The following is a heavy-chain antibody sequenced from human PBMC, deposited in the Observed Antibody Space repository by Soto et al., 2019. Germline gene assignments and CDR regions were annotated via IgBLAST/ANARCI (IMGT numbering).Heavy chain of an antibody. D-gene: IGHD3-9*01. CDR3: AKDHYDILTGYYGPDY. V-gene: IGHV3-30*18. CDR2: ISYDGSNK. CDR1: GFTFSDYY. Sequence: GGSLRLSCAASGFTFSDYYMSWIRQAPGKGLEWVAVISYDGSNKYYADSVKGRFTISRDNSKNTLYLQMNSLRAEDTAVYYCAKDHYDILTGYYGPDYCGQGTLVTVSS. J-gene: IGHJ4*02.